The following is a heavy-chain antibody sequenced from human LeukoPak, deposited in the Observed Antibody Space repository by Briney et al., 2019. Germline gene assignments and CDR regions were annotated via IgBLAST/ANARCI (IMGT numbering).Heavy chain of an antibody. CDR2: ISGSGGST. J-gene: IGHJ3*02. CDR3: ARDQYSGHWFYAFDI. CDR1: GFTFSSYA. Sequence: GGSLRLSCAASGFTFSSYAMSWVRQAPGKGLEWVSAISGSGGSTYYADSVKGRFTISRDNAKNSLYLRMNSLRDEDTAVYYCARDQYSGHWFYAFDIWGQGTMVTVSS. V-gene: IGHV3-23*01. D-gene: IGHD6-19*01.